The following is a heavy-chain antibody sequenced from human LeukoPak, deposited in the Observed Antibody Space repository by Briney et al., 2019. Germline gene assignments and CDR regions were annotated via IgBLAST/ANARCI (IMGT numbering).Heavy chain of an antibody. J-gene: IGHJ4*02. Sequence: GGSLRLPCAASGFTFSSSWMHWVRPAPAKGVVWVSRINEDGSTTNYADSVKGRSTIFRHNAKQTLYLQMNSLRAEETAVYYCSRKIRSSPDYWGQGTLVTVSS. CDR3: SRKIRSSPDY. V-gene: IGHV3-74*01. CDR1: GFTFSSSW. D-gene: IGHD6-13*01. CDR2: INEDGSTT.